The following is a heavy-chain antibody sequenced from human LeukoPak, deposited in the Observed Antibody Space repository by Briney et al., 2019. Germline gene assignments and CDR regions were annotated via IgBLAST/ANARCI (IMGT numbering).Heavy chain of an antibody. CDR1: GFTFSSYY. CDR2: IKGDETST. V-gene: IGHV3-74*03. Sequence: GGSLRLSCAASGFTFSSYYMFWVRQAPGKGLAWVSTIKGDETSTKYADSVRGRFTVSRDNARNTLYLQLTSLRAEDTAIYYCAMGYRSAYSWDSWGQGTLVTVSS. CDR3: AMGYRSAYSWDS. J-gene: IGHJ4*02. D-gene: IGHD5-18*01.